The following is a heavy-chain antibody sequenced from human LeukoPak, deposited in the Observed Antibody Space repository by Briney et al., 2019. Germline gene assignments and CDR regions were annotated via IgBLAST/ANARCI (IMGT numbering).Heavy chain of an antibody. CDR2: ISYDGSNK. D-gene: IGHD6-19*01. Sequence: GGSLRLSCAASGFPFSTYAMHWVGQAPGKGLEWVAVISYDGSNKYYADSVKGRFTISRDNSKNTLYLQMNSLRAEDTAVYYCARGEQWLASDCFDYWGQGTLVTVSS. V-gene: IGHV3-30-3*01. CDR3: ARGEQWLASDCFDY. CDR1: GFPFSTYA. J-gene: IGHJ4*02.